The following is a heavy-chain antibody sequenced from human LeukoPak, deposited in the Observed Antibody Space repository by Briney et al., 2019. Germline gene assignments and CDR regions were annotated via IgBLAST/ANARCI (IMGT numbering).Heavy chain of an antibody. CDR1: GFTFSSYG. D-gene: IGHD3-22*01. CDR2: IRYDGNNK. J-gene: IGHJ4*02. V-gene: IGHV3-30*02. Sequence: GGSLRLTCGASGFTFSSYGMHWFRQAPGKGLEGVAFIRYDGNNKYYADSVKGRFTISRDNSKNTLYLQMNSLRAEDTAVYYCAKKGDSSGYYYYFDYWGQGTLVTVSS. CDR3: AKKGDSSGYYYYFDY.